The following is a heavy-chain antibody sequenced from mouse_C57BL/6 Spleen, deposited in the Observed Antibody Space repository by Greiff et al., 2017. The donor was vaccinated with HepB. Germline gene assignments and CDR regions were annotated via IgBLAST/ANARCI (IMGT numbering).Heavy chain of an antibody. Sequence: QVQLQQSGAELVRPGTSVKVSCKASGYAFTNYLIEWVKQRPGQGLEWIGVINPGSGGTNYNEKFKGKATLTADKSSSTDYMQLSSLTSEDSAVYFCARWLGHSDYWGKGTTLTVST. CDR1: GYAFTNYL. J-gene: IGHJ2*01. V-gene: IGHV1-54*01. CDR2: INPGSGGT. D-gene: IGHD4-1*01. CDR3: ARWLGHSDY.